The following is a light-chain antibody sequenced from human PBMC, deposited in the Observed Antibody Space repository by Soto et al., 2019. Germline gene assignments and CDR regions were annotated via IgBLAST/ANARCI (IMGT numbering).Light chain of an antibody. J-gene: IGLJ3*02. V-gene: IGLV2-8*01. CDR3: TSYAGSNIWV. Sequence: QSALTQPPSASGSPGQSVTISCTGTSSDVGAYKYVSWYQQYPGKAPKLMIYEVSKRPSGAPDRFSGSKSGNTASLTVSGLQAEDEADYYCTSYAGSNIWVFGGGTKVTVL. CDR1: SSDVGAYKY. CDR2: EVS.